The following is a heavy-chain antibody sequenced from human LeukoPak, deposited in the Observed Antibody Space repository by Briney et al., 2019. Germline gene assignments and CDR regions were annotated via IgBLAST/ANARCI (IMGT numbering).Heavy chain of an antibody. Sequence: SETMSLTCTVSGVSISSYYWSWIRQPAGKGLEWIGRIHTSGSTNYNPSLKSRVTMSVDTSKNQFSLKLSSVTAADTAVYYCARDMYYYGSGSYRFDYWGQGTLVTVSS. V-gene: IGHV4-4*07. D-gene: IGHD3-10*01. CDR2: IHTSGST. J-gene: IGHJ4*02. CDR3: ARDMYYYGSGSYRFDY. CDR1: GVSISSYY.